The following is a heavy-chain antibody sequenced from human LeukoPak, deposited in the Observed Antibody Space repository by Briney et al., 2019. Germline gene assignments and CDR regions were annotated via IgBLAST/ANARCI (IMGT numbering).Heavy chain of an antibody. CDR3: ATGIPTFNWFDP. CDR2: IYYSGST. J-gene: IGHJ5*02. CDR1: GGSISSYY. Sequence: KPSETLSLTCTVSGGSISSYYWSWIRQPPGKGLEWIGYIYYSGSTNYNPSLKSRVTISVDTSKNQFSLKLSSVTAADTAVYYCATGIPTFNWFDPWGQGTLVTVSS. V-gene: IGHV4-59*12.